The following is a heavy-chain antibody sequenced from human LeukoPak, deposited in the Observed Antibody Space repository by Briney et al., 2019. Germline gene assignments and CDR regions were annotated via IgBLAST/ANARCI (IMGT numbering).Heavy chain of an antibody. J-gene: IGHJ4*02. Sequence: GGSLRLSCAASGFSFSSYAMHWVRQAPGKGLEWVAVISFDGSNKYYADSVKGRFTISRDSPKNTLYLQMNSLRAEDTALYYCAREKDNYADFWGREPWSPSPQ. CDR1: GFSFSSYA. V-gene: IGHV3-30-3*01. CDR2: ISFDGSNK. CDR3: AREKDNYADF.